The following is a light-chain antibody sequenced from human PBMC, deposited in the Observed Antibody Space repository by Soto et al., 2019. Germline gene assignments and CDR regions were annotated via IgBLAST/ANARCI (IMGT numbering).Light chain of an antibody. Sequence: AIQMTQSPSSLSASVGDRVTITCRASQGIRSELGWYQQKPGKAPNLLIYTASSLQSGVPSRFSGSGSGTDFTLTISSLQPEDFATYYCIQDYNYPLTFGGRTKVEIK. V-gene: IGKV1-6*01. CDR2: TAS. J-gene: IGKJ4*01. CDR1: QGIRSE. CDR3: IQDYNYPLT.